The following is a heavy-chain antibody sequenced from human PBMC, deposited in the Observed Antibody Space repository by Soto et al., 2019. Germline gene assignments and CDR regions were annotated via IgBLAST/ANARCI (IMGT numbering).Heavy chain of an antibody. D-gene: IGHD3-3*01. Sequence: VESVTIFCKVFGYSFNGYGIVWVLQMPGKGLEWMGLIYPGDSDTRYSPSFQGQVTISADKSISTAYLQWSSLKASDTAMYYCARLRGRYYDFWSGYTGLFDPWGQGTMVTVSS. J-gene: IGHJ5*02. CDR3: ARLRGRYYDFWSGYTGLFDP. V-gene: IGHV5-51*01. CDR2: IYPGDSDT. CDR1: GYSFNGYG.